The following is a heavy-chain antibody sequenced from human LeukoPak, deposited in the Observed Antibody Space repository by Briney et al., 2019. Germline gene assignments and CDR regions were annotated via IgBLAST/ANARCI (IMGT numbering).Heavy chain of an antibody. D-gene: IGHD3-9*01. V-gene: IGHV3-7*03. CDR2: IKQDGSDK. CDR1: GFTFSSYW. CDR3: ARDPPTGDRLPLFDY. J-gene: IGHJ4*02. Sequence: GGSLRLSCAASGFTFSSYWMSWVRQAPGKGLEWVANIKQDGSDKCYVDSVKGRFTISRDNAKNSLYLQMNSLRAEDTAVYYCARDPPTGDRLPLFDYWGQGTLVTVSS.